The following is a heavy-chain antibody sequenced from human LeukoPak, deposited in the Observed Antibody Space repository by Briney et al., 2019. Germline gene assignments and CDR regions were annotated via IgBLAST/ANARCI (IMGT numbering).Heavy chain of an antibody. CDR3: ASLWDDGY. CDR2: ISEDGRDK. V-gene: IGHV3-30*04. CDR1: GYTFSSYG. Sequence: GGSLRLSCAASGYTFSSYGMHWVRQAPGKGLEWVAVISEDGRDKHDADSVKGRFTISRDNTKDSLYLQMNSLRADDTAVYYCASLWDDGYWGQGTLVTVSS. J-gene: IGHJ4*02. D-gene: IGHD1-1*01.